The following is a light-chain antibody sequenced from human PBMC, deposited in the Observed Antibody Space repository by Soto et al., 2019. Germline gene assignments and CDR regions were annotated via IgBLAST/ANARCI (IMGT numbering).Light chain of an antibody. CDR1: QNINYW. CDR3: QQYNGPRT. CDR2: DAS. Sequence: DIQMTQSPSTLSASLGDRVTITCQASQNINYWLAWYQHKLGSPPKLLIYDASNLGRGVPSRFSGGGSGTQFTLNISSLRPDDVANYYCQQYNGPRTFGQGTKVE. J-gene: IGKJ1*01. V-gene: IGKV1-5*01.